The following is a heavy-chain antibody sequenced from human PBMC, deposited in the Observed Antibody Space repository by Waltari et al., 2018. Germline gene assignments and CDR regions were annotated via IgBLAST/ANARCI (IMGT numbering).Heavy chain of an antibody. CDR1: GFTFTSFD. CDR3: ARGPSGMYDF. J-gene: IGHJ4*02. CDR2: ISDSATRT. Sequence: EVQLVESGGGLVKPGGSLRLSCVTSGFTFTSFDRNWVRQAPGKGPEWVAYISDSATRTFYADSVEGRFTISRDNGKSSLFLQRDSLRGDDTAMYYCARGPSGMYDFWGQGTLVTGSS. V-gene: IGHV3-48*01. D-gene: IGHD1-26*01.